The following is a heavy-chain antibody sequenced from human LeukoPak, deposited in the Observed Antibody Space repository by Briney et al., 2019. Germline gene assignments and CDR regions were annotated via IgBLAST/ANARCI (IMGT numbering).Heavy chain of an antibody. D-gene: IGHD5-24*01. CDR2: MYYNVRT. V-gene: IGHV4-39*07. Sequence: PSETLSLTCSVSGDSIRSSSYYWGWIRHPPGKGLEWIGNMYYNVRTYYNPSLKSRVTISIDTSKNQFSLKLTSVTAADTAVYYCARMDGYSLFDPWGQGTLVTVSS. CDR3: ARMDGYSLFDP. CDR1: GDSIRSSSYY. J-gene: IGHJ5*02.